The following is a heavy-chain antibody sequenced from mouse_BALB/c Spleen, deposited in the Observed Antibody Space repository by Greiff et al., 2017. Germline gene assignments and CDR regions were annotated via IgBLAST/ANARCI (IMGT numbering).Heavy chain of an antibody. CDR3: TRRGYLRAMDY. V-gene: IGHV4-1*02. D-gene: IGHD3-1*01. CDR1: GFDFSRYW. J-gene: IGHJ4*01. CDR2: INPDSSTI. Sequence: EVKLVESGGGLVQPGGSLKLSCAASGFDFSRYWMSWVRQAPGKGLEWIGEINPDSSTINYTPSLKDKFIISRDNAKNTLYLQMSKVRSEDTALYYCTRRGYLRAMDYWGQGTSVTVSS.